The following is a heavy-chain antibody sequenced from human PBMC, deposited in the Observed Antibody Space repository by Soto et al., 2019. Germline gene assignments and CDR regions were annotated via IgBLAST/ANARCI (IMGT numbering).Heavy chain of an antibody. CDR3: ARGRSSGSWFDP. V-gene: IGHV1-69*06. CDR2: IIPIFGTA. D-gene: IGHD6-19*01. Sequence: ASVKVSCKASGGTFSSYAISWVRQAPGQGLEWMGGIIPIFGTANYAQKFQGRVTITADKSTSTAYMELSSLRSEDTAVYYCARGRSSGSWFDPWGQGTLVTVSS. J-gene: IGHJ5*02. CDR1: GGTFSSYA.